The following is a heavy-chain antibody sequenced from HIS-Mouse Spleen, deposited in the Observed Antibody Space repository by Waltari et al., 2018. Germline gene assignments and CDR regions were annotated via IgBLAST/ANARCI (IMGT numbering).Heavy chain of an antibody. V-gene: IGHV4-39*07. CDR3: AREIPYSSSWYDWYFDL. D-gene: IGHD6-13*01. CDR2: IYYSGTT. J-gene: IGHJ2*01. Sequence: QLQLQESGPGLVKPSETLSLTCTVSGCSISSSSYHWGWIRQPPGKGLEWIGGIYYSGTTYYHPSHKSRVTISVATSKNQFSLKLSSVTAADTAVYYCAREIPYSSSWYDWYFDLWGRGTLVTVSS. CDR1: GCSISSSSYH.